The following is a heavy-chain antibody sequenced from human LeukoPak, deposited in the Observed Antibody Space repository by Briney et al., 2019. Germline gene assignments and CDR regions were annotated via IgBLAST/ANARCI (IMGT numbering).Heavy chain of an antibody. Sequence: GGSLRLSCAASGFTFSSYAMHWVRQAPGKGLEWVAVISYDGSNKYYADSVKGRFTISRDNSKNTLYLQMNSLRAEDTAVYYCARARTGLADYWGRGTLVTVSS. D-gene: IGHD3/OR15-3a*01. CDR1: GFTFSSYA. CDR3: ARARTGLADY. J-gene: IGHJ4*02. V-gene: IGHV3-30*14. CDR2: ISYDGSNK.